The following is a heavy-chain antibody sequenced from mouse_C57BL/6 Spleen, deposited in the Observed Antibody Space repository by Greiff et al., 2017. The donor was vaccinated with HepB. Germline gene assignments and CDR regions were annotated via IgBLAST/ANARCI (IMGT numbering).Heavy chain of an antibody. CDR2: IRNKANGYTT. D-gene: IGHD1-1*01. V-gene: IGHV7-3*01. CDR3: ARSGATDYAMDY. Sequence: EVKLEESGGGLVQPGGSLSLSCAASGFTFTDYYMSWVRQPPGKALEWLGFIRNKANGYTTEYSASVKGRFTISRDNSQSILYLQMNALRAEDSATYYCARSGATDYAMDYWGQGTSVTVSS. CDR1: GFTFTDYY. J-gene: IGHJ4*01.